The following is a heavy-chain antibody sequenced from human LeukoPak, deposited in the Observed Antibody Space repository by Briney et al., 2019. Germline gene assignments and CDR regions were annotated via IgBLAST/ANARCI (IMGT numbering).Heavy chain of an antibody. CDR2: ISGGGETT. CDR1: GFTFNNYA. D-gene: IGHD3-10*01. Sequence: QPGGSLRLSCAASGFTFNNYAMNWVRQAPGKGLEWVSSISGGGETTYYADSAKGRFTISRDNSQNTLYLQMNSLRAEDTAVYYCARVGTYYRSLDSWGQGTLVTVSS. V-gene: IGHV3-23*01. J-gene: IGHJ4*02. CDR3: ARVGTYYRSLDS.